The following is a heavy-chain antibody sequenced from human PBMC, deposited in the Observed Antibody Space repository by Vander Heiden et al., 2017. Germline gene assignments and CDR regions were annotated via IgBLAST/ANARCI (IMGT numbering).Heavy chain of an antibody. Sequence: EVQLVESGGGLVQPGGSLSLSCAASGLSFSNYDMHWARQVTGKGLEWVSAVDTAGDTFYPASVKGRFTISREDATNSLYLQMNSLRAGDTAVYYCARVRWGSYESWGQGTLVTVSS. D-gene: IGHD7-27*01. CDR3: ARVRWGSYES. CDR2: VDTAGDT. CDR1: GLSFSNYD. J-gene: IGHJ5*02. V-gene: IGHV3-13*01.